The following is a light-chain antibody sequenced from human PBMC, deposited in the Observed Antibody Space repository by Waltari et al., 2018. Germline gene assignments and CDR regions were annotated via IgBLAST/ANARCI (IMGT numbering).Light chain of an antibody. V-gene: IGLV2-23*01. CDR3: CSYASGSTII. CDR2: EGS. CDR1: SNAVGSSNL. J-gene: IGLJ2*01. Sequence: QSALTQPASVSGSPGQSITISCTGPSNAVGSSNLVSWYQRHPGKAPELLIYEGSKRPSGVSNRFSGSKSGNTASLTISGLQAEDEADYFCCSYASGSTIIFGGGTKLTVL.